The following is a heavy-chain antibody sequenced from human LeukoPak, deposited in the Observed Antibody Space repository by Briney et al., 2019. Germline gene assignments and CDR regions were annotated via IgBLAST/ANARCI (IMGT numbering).Heavy chain of an antibody. CDR2: IIPILGIA. CDR1: GGTFSSYT. D-gene: IGHD4-17*01. J-gene: IGHJ4*02. CDR3: ARLSTVTTPGGVDY. Sequence: ASVRVSCKASGGTFSSYTISWVRQAPGQGLEWMGRIIPILGIANYAQKFQRRVTITADKSTSTAYMELSSLRSEDTAVYYCARLSTVTTPGGVDYWGQGTLVTVSS. V-gene: IGHV1-69*02.